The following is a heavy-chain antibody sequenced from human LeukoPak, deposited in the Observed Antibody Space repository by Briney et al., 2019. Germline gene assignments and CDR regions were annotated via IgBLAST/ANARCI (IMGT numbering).Heavy chain of an antibody. Sequence: ASVKVSCKVSGYTLTELSMHWVRQAPGKGLEWMGGFDPEDGETIYAQKFQGRVTMTEDTSTDTAYMELSSLRSEDTAVYYCATGRRYSGSYRPYYFDYWGQGTLVTVSS. CDR1: GYTLTELS. CDR2: FDPEDGET. V-gene: IGHV1-24*01. CDR3: ATGRRYSGSYRPYYFDY. J-gene: IGHJ4*02. D-gene: IGHD1-26*01.